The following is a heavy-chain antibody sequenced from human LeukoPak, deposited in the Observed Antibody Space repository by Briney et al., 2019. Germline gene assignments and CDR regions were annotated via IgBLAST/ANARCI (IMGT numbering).Heavy chain of an antibody. CDR2: ISVYNGNT. J-gene: IGHJ6*03. CDR3: ATGHGYNSYMDV. CDR1: GYTFASYT. D-gene: IGHD5-24*01. Sequence: ASVKVSCKASGYTFASYTISWVRQAPGQGLEWLGWISVYNGNTYYAQELQGRVTMTTDTSTTTAYMELRSLTSDDTALYYCATGHGYNSYMDVWGEGTTVIVSS. V-gene: IGHV1-18*04.